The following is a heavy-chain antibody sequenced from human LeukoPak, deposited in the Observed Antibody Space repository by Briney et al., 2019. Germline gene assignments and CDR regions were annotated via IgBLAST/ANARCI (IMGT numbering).Heavy chain of an antibody. CDR1: GGSFSGYY. J-gene: IGHJ6*03. Sequence: PETLSLTCAVSGGSFSGYYWSWIRQPPGKGLEWIGEINHSGSTNYNPSLKSRVTISVDTSKNQFSLKLSSVTAADTAVYYCARGRKYSSGGYYYYYMDVWGKGTTVTVSS. CDR2: INHSGST. V-gene: IGHV4-34*01. D-gene: IGHD6-25*01. CDR3: ARGRKYSSGGYYYYYMDV.